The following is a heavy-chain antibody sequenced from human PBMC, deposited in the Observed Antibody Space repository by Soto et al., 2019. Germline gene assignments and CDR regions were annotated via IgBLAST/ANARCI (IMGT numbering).Heavy chain of an antibody. CDR3: ARVGVDTSLVDGGYHYYGLDV. V-gene: IGHV3-74*01. CDR1: TFTFSNYG. J-gene: IGHJ6*02. D-gene: IGHD5-18*01. CDR2: ISDNGGTT. Sequence: PGGSLRLSCAASTFTFSNYGMHWVRQAPGKGLVWVSRISDNGGTTRYADSVKGRFTISRDNAKKTLYLQMSSLRAEDTAVYYCARVGVDTSLVDGGYHYYGLDVWGQGTTVTVSS.